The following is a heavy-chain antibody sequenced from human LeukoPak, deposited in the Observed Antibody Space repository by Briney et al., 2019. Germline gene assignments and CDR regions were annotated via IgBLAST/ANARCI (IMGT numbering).Heavy chain of an antibody. CDR3: AKDMGYYYDSSGYRRGAFDI. V-gene: IGHV3-30*18. CDR1: GFTFSSCG. CDR2: ISYDGSNK. D-gene: IGHD3-22*01. Sequence: GGSLRLSCAASGFTFSSCGMHWVRQAPGKGLEWVAVISYDGSNKYYADSVKGRFTISRDNSKNTLYLQMNSLRAEDTAVYYCAKDMGYYYDSSGYRRGAFDIWGQGTMVTVSS. J-gene: IGHJ3*02.